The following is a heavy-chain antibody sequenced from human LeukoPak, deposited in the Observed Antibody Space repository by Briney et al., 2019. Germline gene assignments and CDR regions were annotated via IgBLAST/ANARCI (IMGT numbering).Heavy chain of an antibody. V-gene: IGHV4-59*01. CDR3: ARVGAYCGGDCPNWFDP. J-gene: IGHJ5*02. Sequence: SETLSLTCTVSGGSISSYYWSWIRQPPGKGLEWIGYIYYSGSTNYNPSLKSRVTISVDTSKNQFSLKLSSVTAAHTAVYYCARVGAYCGGDCPNWFDPWGQGTLVTVSS. D-gene: IGHD2-21*02. CDR1: GGSISSYY. CDR2: IYYSGST.